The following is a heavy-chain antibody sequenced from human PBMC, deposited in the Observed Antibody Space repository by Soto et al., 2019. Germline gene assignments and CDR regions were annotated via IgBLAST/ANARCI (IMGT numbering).Heavy chain of an antibody. J-gene: IGHJ6*02. V-gene: IGHV3-21*01. CDR2: ISSSSSYI. CDR3: ARDRLEGYDFWSGFYYYYYYGMDV. D-gene: IGHD3-3*01. CDR1: GFTFSSYS. Sequence: PGGSLRLSCAASGFTFSSYSMNWVRQAPGKGLEWVSSISSSSSYIYYADSVKGRFTISRDNAKNSLYLQMNSLRAEDTAVYYCARDRLEGYDFWSGFYYYYYYGMDVWGQGTTVTVSS.